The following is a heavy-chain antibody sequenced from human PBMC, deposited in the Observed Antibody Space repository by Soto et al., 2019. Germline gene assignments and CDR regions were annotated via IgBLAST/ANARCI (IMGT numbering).Heavy chain of an antibody. D-gene: IGHD6-13*01. J-gene: IGHJ6*02. Sequence: SETLSLTCTVSGGSISSGGSYWSWIRQHPGKGLEWIGYIYYSGSTYYNPSLKSRVTISLDTSKNQLSRKVSSVTAADTSVHYCASGRHSSSWSFLLSYGMDVWGQGTTVTVSS. V-gene: IGHV4-31*03. CDR3: ASGRHSSSWSFLLSYGMDV. CDR2: IYYSGST. CDR1: GGSISSGGSY.